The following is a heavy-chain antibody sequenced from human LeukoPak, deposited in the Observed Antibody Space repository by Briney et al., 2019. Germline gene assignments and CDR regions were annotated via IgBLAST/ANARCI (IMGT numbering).Heavy chain of an antibody. D-gene: IGHD5-24*01. J-gene: IGHJ4*02. CDR3: ARDGYNLKGEIDY. CDR1: GYTFTSYA. Sequence: ASVKVSCKASGYTFTSYAMNWVRQVPGQGPEWMGWINTNTGNPTYAQGFTGQFVFSLDTSVSTAYLQTSSLKAEDTAVYYCARDGYNLKGEIDYWGQGTLVTVPS. V-gene: IGHV7-4-1*02. CDR2: INTNTGNP.